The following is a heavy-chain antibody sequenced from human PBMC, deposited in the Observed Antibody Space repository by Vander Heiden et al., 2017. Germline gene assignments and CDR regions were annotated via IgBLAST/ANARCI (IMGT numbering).Heavy chain of an antibody. J-gene: IGHJ6*02. CDR3: AKDIESSSSNYYYGMDV. CDR2: ISWDGGST. D-gene: IGHD6-6*01. Sequence: EVQLVESGGVVVQPGGSLRLSCAASGFTFDAYTMHWVRQAPGKGLEWVSLISWDGGSTYYADSVKGRFTISRDNSKNSLYLQMNSLRTEDTALYYCAKDIESSSSNYYYGMDVWGQGTTVTVSS. V-gene: IGHV3-43*01. CDR1: GFTFDAYT.